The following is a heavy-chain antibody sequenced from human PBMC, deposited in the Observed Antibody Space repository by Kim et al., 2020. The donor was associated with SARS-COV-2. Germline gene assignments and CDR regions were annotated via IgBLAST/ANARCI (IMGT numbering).Heavy chain of an antibody. CDR3: ARHRSRLAPFDY. Sequence: YSPSFQGQVTISVDKSISTAYLQWSSLKASDTAMYYCARHRSRLAPFDYWGQGTLVTVSS. D-gene: IGHD6-19*01. V-gene: IGHV5-51*01. J-gene: IGHJ4*02.